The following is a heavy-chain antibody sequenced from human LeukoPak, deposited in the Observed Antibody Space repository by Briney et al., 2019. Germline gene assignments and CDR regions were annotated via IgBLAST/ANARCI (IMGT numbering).Heavy chain of an antibody. V-gene: IGHV3-11*04. CDR2: ISSSGSTI. J-gene: IGHJ4*02. CDR3: ARVVVLWFGELSHVDY. CDR1: GFTFSDYY. D-gene: IGHD3-10*01. Sequence: GGSLRLSCAASGFTFSDYYMSWIRQAPGKGLEWVSYISSSGSTIYYADSVKGRFTISRDNAKNSLYLQMNSLRAEDTAVYYCARVVVLWFGELSHVDYWGQGTLVTVSS.